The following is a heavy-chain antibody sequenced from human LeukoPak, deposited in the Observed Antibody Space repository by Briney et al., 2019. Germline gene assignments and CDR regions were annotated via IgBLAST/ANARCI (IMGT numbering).Heavy chain of an antibody. CDR2: IYTSGST. CDR3: ARDGGSGSYYKCYFDY. Sequence: SETLSLTCTVSGGSISRYYWSWIRQPAGKGLEWIGRIYTSGSTNYNPSLKSRVTMSVDTSKNQFSLKLSSVTAADTAVYYCARDGGSGSYYKCYFDYWGQGTLVTVSS. D-gene: IGHD3-10*01. V-gene: IGHV4-4*07. CDR1: GGSISRYY. J-gene: IGHJ4*02.